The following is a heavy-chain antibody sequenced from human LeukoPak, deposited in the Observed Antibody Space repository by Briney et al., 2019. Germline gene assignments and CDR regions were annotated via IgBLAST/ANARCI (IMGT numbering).Heavy chain of an antibody. CDR3: ASRPRSGYSIDY. J-gene: IGHJ4*02. CDR1: GYTFTSYD. CDR2: MNPNRGNT. Sequence: ASVKVSCKASGYTFTSYDINWVRQATGQGLEWMGWMNPNRGNTGYAQKFQGRVTMTRNTSISTAYMELSSLRSEDTAVYYCASRPRSGYSIDYWGQGTLVTVSS. D-gene: IGHD6-19*01. V-gene: IGHV1-8*01.